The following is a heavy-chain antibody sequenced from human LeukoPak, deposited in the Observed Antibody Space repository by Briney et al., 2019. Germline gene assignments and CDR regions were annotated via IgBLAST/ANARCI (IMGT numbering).Heavy chain of an antibody. CDR3: AKDHGSMIVVVITPFDY. CDR2: ISGSGGST. V-gene: IGHV3-23*01. J-gene: IGHJ4*02. CDR1: GFTFSSYA. Sequence: GGSLRLSCAASGFTFSSYAMSWVRQAPGKGLEWVSAISGSGGSTYYADSVKGRFTISRDNSKNTPYLQMNSLRAEDTAVYYCAKDHGSMIVVVITPFDYWGQGTLVTVSS. D-gene: IGHD3-22*01.